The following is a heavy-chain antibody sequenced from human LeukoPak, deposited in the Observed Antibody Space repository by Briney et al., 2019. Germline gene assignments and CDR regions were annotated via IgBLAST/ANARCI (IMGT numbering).Heavy chain of an antibody. V-gene: IGHV4-61*02. D-gene: IGHD3-9*01. CDR1: GGSISSGSYY. J-gene: IGHJ3*02. CDR2: IYTSGST. CDR3: ARTYYDILTGENDAFDI. Sequence: PSETLSLTCTVSGGSISSGSYYWSWIRQPAGKGLEWIGRIYTSGSTNYNPSLKSRVTISVDTSKNQFSLKPSSVTAADTAVYYCARTYYDILTGENDAFDIWGQGTMVTVSS.